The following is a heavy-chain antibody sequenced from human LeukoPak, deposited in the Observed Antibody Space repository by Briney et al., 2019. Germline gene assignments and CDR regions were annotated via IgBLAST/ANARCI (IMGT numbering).Heavy chain of an antibody. J-gene: IGHJ6*03. Sequence: SGGSLRLSCATSGFTFSTFAFNWVRQAPGKGLEWVSVISASGTITYYADSVKGRFTFSRDNSKNTVFLQMNSLRAEDTAVYYCAKLAGNFSPYYSYMDVWGKGTTDTVSS. CDR2: ISASGTIT. D-gene: IGHD6-19*01. CDR1: GFTFSTFA. V-gene: IGHV3-23*01. CDR3: AKLAGNFSPYYSYMDV.